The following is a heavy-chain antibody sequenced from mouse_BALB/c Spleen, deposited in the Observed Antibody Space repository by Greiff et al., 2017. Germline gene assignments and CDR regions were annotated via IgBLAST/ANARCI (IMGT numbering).Heavy chain of an antibody. CDR1: GYTFTDYV. Sequence: VQLQQSGPELVKPGASVKMSCKASGYTFTDYVISWVKQRTGQGLEWIGEIYPGSGSTYYNEKFKGKATLTADKSSNTAYMQLSSLTSEDSAVYFCARRRYDYDGFAYWGQGTLVTVSA. V-gene: IGHV1-77*01. J-gene: IGHJ3*01. CDR2: IYPGSGST. D-gene: IGHD2-4*01. CDR3: ARRRYDYDGFAY.